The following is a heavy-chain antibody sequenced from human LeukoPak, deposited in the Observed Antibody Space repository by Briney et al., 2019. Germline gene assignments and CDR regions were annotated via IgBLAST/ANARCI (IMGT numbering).Heavy chain of an antibody. Sequence: GGSLRLSCAASGFTFSSYDMYWVRQAPGKGLEWVAVIWYDGSNKYYADSVKGRFTISRDNSKNTLYLQMNSLRAEDTAVYYCARDHHDSSGYLDYWGQGTLVTVSS. CDR3: ARDHHDSSGYLDY. D-gene: IGHD3-22*01. J-gene: IGHJ4*02. CDR1: GFTFSSYD. CDR2: IWYDGSNK. V-gene: IGHV3-33*01.